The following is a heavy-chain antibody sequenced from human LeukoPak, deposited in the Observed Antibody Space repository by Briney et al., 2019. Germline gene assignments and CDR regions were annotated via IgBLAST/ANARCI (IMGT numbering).Heavy chain of an antibody. CDR1: GFTFSSYA. D-gene: IGHD6-19*01. Sequence: PGGSLRLSCAASGFTFSSYAMHWVRQAPGKGLEWVAAISYDGSNKYYAASVKGRYTISRDNSKNTLYLQMDSLRAEDTAVYYCARDSVSSGWYGGYNWFDPWGQGTLVTVSS. V-gene: IGHV3-30*04. J-gene: IGHJ5*02. CDR2: ISYDGSNK. CDR3: ARDSVSSGWYGGYNWFDP.